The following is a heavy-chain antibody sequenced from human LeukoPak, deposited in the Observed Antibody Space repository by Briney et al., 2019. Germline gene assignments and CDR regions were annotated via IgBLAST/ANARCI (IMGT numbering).Heavy chain of an antibody. Sequence: PSETLSLTCTVSGGSISSGSYYWSWIRQPAGKGLEWIGRIYTSGSTNYNPSLKSRVTISVDTSKNQFSLKLSSVTAADTAVYYCARQDVGKGYCSSTSCYSPTGYWGQGTLVTVSS. CDR1: GGSISSGSYY. CDR3: ARQDVGKGYCSSTSCYSPTGY. V-gene: IGHV4-61*02. D-gene: IGHD2-2*02. J-gene: IGHJ4*02. CDR2: IYTSGST.